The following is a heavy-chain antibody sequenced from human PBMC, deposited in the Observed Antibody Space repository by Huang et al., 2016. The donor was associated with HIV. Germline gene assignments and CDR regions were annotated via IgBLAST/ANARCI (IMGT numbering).Heavy chain of an antibody. Sequence: QVQLVQSGAEVKKPGASVKVSCKASGYTFTNYDINWVRPATGPGLEWMGGMNPNSGDTGFAQKFQGRVTMTRNTAISTAYMELGSLRSEDTAVYYCARGGLLWFGELSTWGQGTLVTVSS. CDR2: MNPNSGDT. D-gene: IGHD3-10*01. V-gene: IGHV1-8*01. CDR1: GYTFTNYD. J-gene: IGHJ5*02. CDR3: ARGGLLWFGELST.